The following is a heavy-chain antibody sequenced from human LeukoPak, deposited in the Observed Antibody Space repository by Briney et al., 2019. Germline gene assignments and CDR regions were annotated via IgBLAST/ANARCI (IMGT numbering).Heavy chain of an antibody. CDR3: TYTSSSGVVY. D-gene: IGHD6-6*01. CDR2: IRNRANNYAT. J-gene: IGHJ4*02. Sequence: GGSLRLSCAASGFTFSVSAIYWVRHASGQGLEWIGRIRNRANNYATAYAASVKGRFTISREDSKNTAYLQMNSLKTEDTAVYYCTYTSSSGVVYWGQGALVTVSS. CDR1: GFTFSVSA. V-gene: IGHV3-73*01.